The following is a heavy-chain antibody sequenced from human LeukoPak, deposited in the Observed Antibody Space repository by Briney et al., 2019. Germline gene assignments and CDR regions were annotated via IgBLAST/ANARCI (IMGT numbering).Heavy chain of an antibody. CDR1: GGSISSSSYY. V-gene: IGHV4-39*01. CDR2: IYYSGST. J-gene: IGHJ3*02. Sequence: SETLSLTCTVSGGSISSSSYYWGWIRQPPGKGLEWIGSIYYSGSTYYNPSLKSRVTISVDTSKNQFSLKLTSVTAADTAVYYCASLTTASAFDIWGQGTMVTVSS. CDR3: ASLTTASAFDI. D-gene: IGHD4-11*01.